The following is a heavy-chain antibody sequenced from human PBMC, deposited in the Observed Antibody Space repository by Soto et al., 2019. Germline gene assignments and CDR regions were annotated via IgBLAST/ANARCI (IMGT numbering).Heavy chain of an antibody. D-gene: IGHD2-2*01. J-gene: IGHJ6*03. V-gene: IGHV4-34*01. CDR3: ARGRRDIVVVPAATGHYYYYYYMDV. Sequence: SETLSLTCAVYGGSFSGYYWSWIRQPPWKGLEWIGEINHSGSTNYNPSLKSRVTISVDTSKNQFSLKLSSVTAADTAVYYCARGRRDIVVVPAATGHYYYYYYMDVWGKGTTVTISS. CDR1: GGSFSGYY. CDR2: INHSGST.